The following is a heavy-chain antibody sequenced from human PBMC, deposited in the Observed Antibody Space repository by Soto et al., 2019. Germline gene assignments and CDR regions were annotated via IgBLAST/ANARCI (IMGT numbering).Heavy chain of an antibody. V-gene: IGHV1-69*02. CDR2: IVPLVDIA. Sequence: QVQLVQSGAEFKKPGSSVKLSCRASGGTFSSYTLNCVRQAPGQGLQWMGKIVPLVDIANYEQKLQGRVTITADKSTNTVSMELNSLISEDTAVYYCARSRGFATRFASFDLWGPGTRVTVSS. J-gene: IGHJ4*02. CDR1: GGTFSSYT. D-gene: IGHD3-16*01. CDR3: ARSRGFATRFASFDL.